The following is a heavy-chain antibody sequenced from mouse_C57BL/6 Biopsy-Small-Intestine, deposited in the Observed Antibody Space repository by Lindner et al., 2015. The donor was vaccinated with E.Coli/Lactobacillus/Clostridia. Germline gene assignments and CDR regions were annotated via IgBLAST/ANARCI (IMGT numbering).Heavy chain of an antibody. D-gene: IGHD1-3*01. CDR1: GYTFTLSG. CDR2: ISVHNGNT. V-gene: IGHV1S61*01. Sequence: SVKVSCKVSGYTFTLSGINWVRQAPGQGLEWLGWISVHNGNTNSAQGVQGRVTMTTETSTSTAYMELRGLRSDDTAVYYCALTYHDFWSGRSPSPYYYMDVWGEGTTVTVSS. CDR3: ALTYHDFWSGRSPSPYYYMDV. J-gene: IGHJ1*01.